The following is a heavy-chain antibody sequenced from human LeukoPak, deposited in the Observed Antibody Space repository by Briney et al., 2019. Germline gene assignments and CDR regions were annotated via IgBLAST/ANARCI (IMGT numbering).Heavy chain of an antibody. V-gene: IGHV3-48*03. CDR2: VQTGGIRK. D-gene: IGHD5-12*01. CDR3: ARGSMGGYATKEYYFDY. J-gene: IGHJ4*02. CDR1: GYSFKTFE. Sequence: GGSLRLSCEASGYSFKTFEMNWVRQAPGKGLEWVSYVQTGGIRKHYADSVKGRFTISRDNAKNSLYLQMNSLRAEDTAVYYCARGSMGGYATKEYYFDYWGQGTLVTVSS.